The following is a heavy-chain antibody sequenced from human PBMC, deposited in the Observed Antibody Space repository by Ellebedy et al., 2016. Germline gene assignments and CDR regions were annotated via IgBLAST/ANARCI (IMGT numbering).Heavy chain of an antibody. D-gene: IGHD3-10*01. Sequence: GGSLRLSXAASGFTFSSFAMNWVRQAPGKGLEWVSSISGSGGSTYYAESVKGRFTISRDNSKNTLYLQVNSLRPEDTAVYYCAKGGDSYSASGTYQPPWYYYVLVVWGQGTTVTVSS. J-gene: IGHJ6*02. V-gene: IGHV3-23*01. CDR2: ISGSGGST. CDR1: GFTFSSFA. CDR3: AKGGDSYSASGTYQPPWYYYVLVV.